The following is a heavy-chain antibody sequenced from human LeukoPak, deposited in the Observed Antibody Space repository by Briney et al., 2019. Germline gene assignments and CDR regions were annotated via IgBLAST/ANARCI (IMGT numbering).Heavy chain of an antibody. D-gene: IGHD3-22*01. CDR3: TTSLIGSSGYYYGFDY. Sequence: GGSLRLSCAASGFTFSSYSMNWVRQAPGKGLEWVSSISSSSSYIYYADSVKGRFTISRDNAKNSLYLQMNSLRTEDTAVYYCTTSLIGSSGYYYGFDYWGQGTLVTVSS. CDR2: ISSSSSYI. CDR1: GFTFSSYS. V-gene: IGHV3-21*03. J-gene: IGHJ4*02.